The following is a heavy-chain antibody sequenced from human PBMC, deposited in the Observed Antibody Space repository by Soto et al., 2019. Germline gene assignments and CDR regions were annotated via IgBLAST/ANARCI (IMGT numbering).Heavy chain of an antibody. V-gene: IGHV6-1*01. CDR3: ARVAVSGTPSNWYFDL. J-gene: IGHJ2*01. CDR1: GDSVSSNSAA. D-gene: IGHD6-19*01. Sequence: PSQTLSLTCAISGDSVSSNSAAWNWIRQSPSRGLEWLGRTYYRSKWYNDYAVSVKSRITISPDTSKNQFSLQLNSVTPEDTAVYYCARVAVSGTPSNWYFDLWGRGTLVTVSS. CDR2: TYYRSKWYN.